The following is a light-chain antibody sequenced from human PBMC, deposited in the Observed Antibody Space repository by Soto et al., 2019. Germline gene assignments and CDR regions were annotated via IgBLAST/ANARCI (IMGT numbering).Light chain of an antibody. J-gene: IGKJ1*01. CDR1: QSVSSN. V-gene: IGKV3-15*01. CDR3: QQYNNWPRT. Sequence: EIVMTQSPATLSVSLGERATLSCRASQSVSSNLAWYQQKPGQAPRLLIYGASTRATGIPARFSGSGSGTEFTLTISSLQSEDFAVYYCQQYNNWPRTFGQGTKGDIK. CDR2: GAS.